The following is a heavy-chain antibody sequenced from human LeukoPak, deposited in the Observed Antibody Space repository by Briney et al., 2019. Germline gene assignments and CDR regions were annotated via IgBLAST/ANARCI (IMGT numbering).Heavy chain of an antibody. CDR3: ARVHYDYVWGSYRSAEIDY. V-gene: IGHV3-48*01. J-gene: IGHJ4*02. CDR1: GFTFSTYG. CDR2: ISSSSSTI. Sequence: GGSLRLSRGASGFTFSTYGMNWVRQAPGKGLEWVSYISSSSSTIYYADSVKGRFTISRDNAKNSLYLQMNSLRAEDTAVYYCARVHYDYVWGSYRSAEIDYWGQGTLVTVSS. D-gene: IGHD3-16*02.